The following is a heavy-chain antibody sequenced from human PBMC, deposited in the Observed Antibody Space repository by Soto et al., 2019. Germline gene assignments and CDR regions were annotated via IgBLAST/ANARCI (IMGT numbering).Heavy chain of an antibody. D-gene: IGHD6-6*01. J-gene: IGHJ4*02. Sequence: SETLSLTCTVSGGSISSYYWSWIRQPPGKGLEWIGYIYYSGSTNYNPSLKSRVTISVDTSKNQFSLQLNSVTPEDTAVYYCARDGRIAARPGFDYWGQGTLVTVSS. CDR1: GGSISSYY. CDR3: ARDGRIAARPGFDY. V-gene: IGHV4-59*12. CDR2: IYYSGST.